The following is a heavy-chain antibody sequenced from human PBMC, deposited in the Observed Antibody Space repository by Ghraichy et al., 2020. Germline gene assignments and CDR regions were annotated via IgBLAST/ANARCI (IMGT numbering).Heavy chain of an antibody. CDR3: AKEIRGSASLDY. D-gene: IGHD4-23*01. CDR1: GFDFTRYA. CDR2: IGDSGSRT. V-gene: IGHV3-23*01. Sequence: GGSLRLSCAASGFDFTRYAMTWVRQAPGKGLEWVSTIGDSGSRTHYVDSVKGRFTVSRDNSRSALYLQLNSLRTEDTAVYYCAKEIRGSASLDYWGQGTLVTVSS. J-gene: IGHJ4*02.